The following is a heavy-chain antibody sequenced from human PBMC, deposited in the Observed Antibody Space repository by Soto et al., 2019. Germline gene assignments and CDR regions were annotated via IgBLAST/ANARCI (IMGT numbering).Heavy chain of an antibody. J-gene: IGHJ6*02. CDR2: MNTNSGNT. CDR3: ASYVRSYYNGMDV. CDR1: GYTFSSHD. V-gene: IGHV1-8*01. D-gene: IGHD3-16*01. Sequence: ASVKVSCKASGYTFSSHDINWVRQATGQGLEWMGWMNTNSGNTGYAQKFQGRVTMTRNTSISTAYMELSSLRSEDMAVYYCASYVRSYYNGMDVWGQGTTVTVSS.